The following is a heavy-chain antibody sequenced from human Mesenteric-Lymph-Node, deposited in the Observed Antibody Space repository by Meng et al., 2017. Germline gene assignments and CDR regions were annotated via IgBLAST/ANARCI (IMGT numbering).Heavy chain of an antibody. Sequence: ASVKVSCKASGYTFTGYYMHWVRQAPGQGLEWMGIINPSGGSTSYAQKFQGRVTMTRDTSTSTAYMELSSLRSGDTTVYYCARAPHNSGWYYTTGDAFDIWGQGTMVTVSS. CDR1: GYTFTGYY. V-gene: IGHV1-46*01. J-gene: IGHJ3*02. D-gene: IGHD6-19*01. CDR2: INPSGGST. CDR3: ARAPHNSGWYYTTGDAFDI.